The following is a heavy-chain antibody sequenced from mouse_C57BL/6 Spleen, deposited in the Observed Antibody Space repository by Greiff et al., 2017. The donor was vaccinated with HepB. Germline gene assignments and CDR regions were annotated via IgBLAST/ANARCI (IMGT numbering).Heavy chain of an antibody. CDR2: IHPNSGST. CDR1: GYTFTSYW. CDR3: ARAQATPYYFDY. J-gene: IGHJ2*01. D-gene: IGHD3-2*02. V-gene: IGHV1-64*01. Sequence: QIHVKQPGAELVKPGASVKLSCKASGYTFTSYWMHWVKQRPGQGLEWIGMIHPNSGSTNYNEKFKSKATLTVDKSSSTADMQLSSLTSEDSAVYYCARAQATPYYFDYWGQGTTLTVSS.